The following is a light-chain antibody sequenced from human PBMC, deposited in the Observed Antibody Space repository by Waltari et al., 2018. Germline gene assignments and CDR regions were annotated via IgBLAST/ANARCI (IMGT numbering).Light chain of an antibody. CDR3: CSYAGSSSYV. V-gene: IGLV2-11*01. Sequence: QSALTQPRSVSGSPGQSVPISCTGTSSDVGGYNYASWYQQHPGKAPKLMIYDVSKRPSGVPDRFSGSKSGNTASLTISGLQAEDEADYYCCSYAGSSSYVFGTGTKVTVL. CDR2: DVS. J-gene: IGLJ1*01. CDR1: SSDVGGYNY.